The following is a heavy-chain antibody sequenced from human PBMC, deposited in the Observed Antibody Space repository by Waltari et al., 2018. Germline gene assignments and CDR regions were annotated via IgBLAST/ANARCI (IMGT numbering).Heavy chain of an antibody. CDR1: GFTFSRSW. CDR3: ASAGLLGAFDV. Sequence: EVQLVESGGGLVQPGGSLRLSCAASGFTFSRSWIHWVRQFPGKWLMWVSRMNNDGRSTVYADSVKGRFTISRDDAKNTVSLQMNNLSAEDTALYYGASAGLLGAFDVWGQGTMVTVSS. CDR2: MNNDGRST. D-gene: IGHD2-15*01. V-gene: IGHV3-74*03. J-gene: IGHJ3*01.